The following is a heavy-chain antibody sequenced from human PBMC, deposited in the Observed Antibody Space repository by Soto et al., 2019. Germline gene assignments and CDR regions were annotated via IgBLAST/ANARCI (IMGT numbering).Heavy chain of an antibody. Sequence: PGGSLRLSCAASRFTFSSYSMSWVRQAPGKGLEWVSAISGSGGSTYYADSVRGRFTISRDNSKNTLYLQMNSLRAEDTAVYYCAKDRRLRLGFDYWGQGTLVTVSS. CDR1: RFTFSSYS. V-gene: IGHV3-23*01. CDR2: ISGSGGST. D-gene: IGHD5-12*01. CDR3: AKDRRLRLGFDY. J-gene: IGHJ4*02.